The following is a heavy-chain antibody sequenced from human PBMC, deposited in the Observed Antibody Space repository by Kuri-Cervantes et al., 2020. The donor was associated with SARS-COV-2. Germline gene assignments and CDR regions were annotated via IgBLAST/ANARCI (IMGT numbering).Heavy chain of an antibody. Sequence: LTLSCTLSGGSISSGDYYWSWIRQPPGKGLEWIGYIYYSGSTYYNPSLKSRVTISVDTSKNQFSLKLSSVTAVDTAVYYCATDEGLGSDFWSCYPLVWGQGTLVTVSS. D-gene: IGHD3-3*01. CDR3: ATDEGLGSDFWSCYPLV. V-gene: IGHV4-30-4*08. CDR2: IYYSGST. CDR1: GGSISSGDYY. J-gene: IGHJ4*02.